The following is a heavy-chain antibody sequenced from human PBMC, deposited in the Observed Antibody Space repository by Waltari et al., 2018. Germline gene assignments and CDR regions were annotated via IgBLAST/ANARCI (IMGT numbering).Heavy chain of an antibody. CDR2: IIPIFGTA. Sequence: HVQLVQSGAVLEKPGSSVKLSCNASQGTFSSYPISWVRQAPGQGLEWMGGIIPIFGTANEAKKRQGRVTITAEESRSTDYMELSSLRSEDTVVYYCARGRIAVAGTGYFDYWGQGTLVTVSS. CDR1: QGTFSSYP. V-gene: IGHV1-69*13. CDR3: ARGRIAVAGTGYFDY. J-gene: IGHJ4*02. D-gene: IGHD6-19*01.